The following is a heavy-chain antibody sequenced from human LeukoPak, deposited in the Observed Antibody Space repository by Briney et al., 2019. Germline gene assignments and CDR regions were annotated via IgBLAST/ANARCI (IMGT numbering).Heavy chain of an antibody. CDR1: GGSISSYY. V-gene: IGHV4-4*07. D-gene: IGHD3-3*01. Sequence: SETLSLTCTVPGGSISSYYWSWIRQPAGKGLEWIGRIYTSGSTNYNPSLKSRVTISVDTSKNQFSLKLSSVTAADTAVYYCARGYDFWSGYYTRARGYYFDYWGQGTLVTVSS. J-gene: IGHJ4*02. CDR2: IYTSGST. CDR3: ARGYDFWSGYYTRARGYYFDY.